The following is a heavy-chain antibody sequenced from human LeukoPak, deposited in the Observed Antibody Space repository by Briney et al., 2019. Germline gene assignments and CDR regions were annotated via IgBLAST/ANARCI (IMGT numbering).Heavy chain of an antibody. D-gene: IGHD3-22*01. V-gene: IGHV4-59*01. J-gene: IGHJ4*02. CDR3: ARSKTPDSSGYYSPFDY. CDR1: GGSFSGYY. CDR2: IYYSGST. Sequence: PSETLSLTCAVYGGSFSGYYWSWIRQPPGKGLEWIGYIYYSGSTNYNPSLKSRVTISVDTSKNQFSLKLSSVTAADTAVYYCARSKTPDSSGYYSPFDYWGQGTLVTVSS.